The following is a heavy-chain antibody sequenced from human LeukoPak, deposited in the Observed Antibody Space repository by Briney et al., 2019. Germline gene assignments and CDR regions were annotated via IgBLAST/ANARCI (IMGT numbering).Heavy chain of an antibody. J-gene: IGHJ6*02. Sequence: GASAKVSCKASGYTFSNYGISWVRQAPGQGLEWLGWISAYSGDTNYEHNIQGSDIMTTDTTTSTAYMELRSLRSDDTAVYYCARGPSCSGTSCYGPYYYYYGMDVWGQGTTVTVSS. CDR2: ISAYSGDT. V-gene: IGHV1-18*01. CDR3: ARGPSCSGTSCYGPYYYYYGMDV. D-gene: IGHD2-2*01. CDR1: GYTFSNYG.